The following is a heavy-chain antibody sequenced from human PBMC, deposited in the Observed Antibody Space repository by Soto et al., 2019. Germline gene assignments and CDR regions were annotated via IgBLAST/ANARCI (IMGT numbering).Heavy chain of an antibody. CDR1: GFTISSYA. CDR2: ISGSGGST. CDR3: AKGDTYDFWSGYSPYDY. D-gene: IGHD3-3*01. J-gene: IGHJ4*02. Sequence: GGSLRLSCAASGFTISSYAMSWVRQAPGKGLEWVSAISGSGGSTYYAESVKGRFTISRDNSKNKLYLQMNSLRAEDTAVYYCAKGDTYDFWSGYSPYDYWGQGTLVTVSS. V-gene: IGHV3-23*01.